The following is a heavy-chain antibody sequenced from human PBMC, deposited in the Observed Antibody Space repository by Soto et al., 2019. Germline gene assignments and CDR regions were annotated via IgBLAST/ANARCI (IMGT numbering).Heavy chain of an antibody. CDR1: GYTFTSYG. Sequence: QVQLVQSGAEVKKPGASVKVSCKASGYTFTSYGISWVRQAPGQGLEWMGWISAYNGNTNYAQKLQGRVTMTTDTSTSIAYMELRSLRSDDTAVYYCARDLVVVVVAATPVYFQHWGQGTLVTVSS. CDR3: ARDLVVVVVAATPVYFQH. V-gene: IGHV1-18*01. D-gene: IGHD2-15*01. J-gene: IGHJ1*01. CDR2: ISAYNGNT.